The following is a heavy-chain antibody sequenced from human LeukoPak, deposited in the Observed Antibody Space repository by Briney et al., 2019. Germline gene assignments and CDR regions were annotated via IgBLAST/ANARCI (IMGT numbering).Heavy chain of an antibody. CDR2: IIPIFGTA. J-gene: IGHJ4*02. D-gene: IGHD6-19*01. CDR1: GGTFSSYA. Sequence: ASVKVSCKASGGTFSSYAISWVRQAPGQGLEWMGGIIPIFGTASYAQKLQGRVTITTEESTSTAYMELSSLRSEDTAVYYCARDGGSGWYFDYWGQGTLVTVSS. V-gene: IGHV1-69*05. CDR3: ARDGGSGWYFDY.